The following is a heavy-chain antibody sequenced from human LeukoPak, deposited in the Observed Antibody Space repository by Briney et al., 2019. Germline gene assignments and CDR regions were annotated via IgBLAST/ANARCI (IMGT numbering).Heavy chain of an antibody. CDR2: IKQDGSEK. J-gene: IGHJ4*02. Sequence: LPGGSLRLSCVASGFTFSNYWMSWVRQAPGKGLEWVANIKQDGSEKYYVDSVKGRFTISRDNAKNSLYLQMNSLRAEDTAVYYCARADSSGYYYPNYFDYWGQGTLVTVSS. V-gene: IGHV3-7*01. CDR1: GFTFSNYW. D-gene: IGHD3-22*01. CDR3: ARADSSGYYYPNYFDY.